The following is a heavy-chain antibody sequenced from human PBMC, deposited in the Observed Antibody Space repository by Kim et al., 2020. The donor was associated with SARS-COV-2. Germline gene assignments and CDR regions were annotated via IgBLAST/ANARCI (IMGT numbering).Heavy chain of an antibody. D-gene: IGHD4-17*01. CDR3: ARDLTTVVIPSGYYYGMDV. V-gene: IGHV1-46*01. J-gene: IGHJ6*02. Sequence: ASVKVSCKASGYTFTSYYMHWVRQAPGQGLEWMGIINPSGGSTRYAQKFQGRVTMTRDTSTSTVYMELSSLRSEDTAVYYCARDLTTVVIPSGYYYGMDVWGQGTTVTVSS. CDR1: GYTFTSYY. CDR2: INPSGGST.